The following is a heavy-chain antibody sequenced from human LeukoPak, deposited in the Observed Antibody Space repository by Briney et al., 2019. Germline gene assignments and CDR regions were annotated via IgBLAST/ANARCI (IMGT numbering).Heavy chain of an antibody. CDR3: ARGKNMVVTATTNYGMDV. D-gene: IGHD2-21*02. CDR2: IYYSGST. Sequence: SETLSLTCTVSGSSISSGDYYWSWIRQPPGKGLEWIGYIYYSGSTYYNPSLKSRVTISVDTSKNQFSLKLSSVTAADTAVYYCARGKNMVVTATTNYGMDVWGQGTTVTVSS. CDR1: GSSISSGDYY. J-gene: IGHJ6*02. V-gene: IGHV4-30-4*01.